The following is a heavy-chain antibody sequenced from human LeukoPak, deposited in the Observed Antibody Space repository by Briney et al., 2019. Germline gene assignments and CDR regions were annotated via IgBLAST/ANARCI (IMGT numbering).Heavy chain of an antibody. V-gene: IGHV4-38-2*01. CDR1: GYSISSGYY. CDR3: ARAGSGSRDYFDY. J-gene: IGHJ4*02. Sequence: SETLSLTCAVSGYSISSGYYWGWIRQPPGKGVEWIGSIYHSGSSYYNTSLKSRGSFSVDTSKNHFSLKLTSVTAVDTAVYYCARAGSGSRDYFDYWGQGTLVTVSS. D-gene: IGHD2-15*01. CDR2: IYHSGSS.